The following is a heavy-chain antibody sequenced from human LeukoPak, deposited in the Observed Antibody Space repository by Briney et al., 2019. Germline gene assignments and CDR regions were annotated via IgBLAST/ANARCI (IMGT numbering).Heavy chain of an antibody. V-gene: IGHV3-23*01. CDR1: GFTFSNYA. Sequence: AGGSLRLSCAASGFTFSNYALSWVRQAPGKGLEWVSTISGSGGSTDYADSVKGRFTISRDNSKNTLYLQMNSLRAEDTAVYYCARGVPAAMMGLWDLGLVDYWGQGTLVTVSS. CDR3: ARGVPAAMMGLWDLGLVDY. D-gene: IGHD2-2*01. J-gene: IGHJ4*02. CDR2: ISGSGGST.